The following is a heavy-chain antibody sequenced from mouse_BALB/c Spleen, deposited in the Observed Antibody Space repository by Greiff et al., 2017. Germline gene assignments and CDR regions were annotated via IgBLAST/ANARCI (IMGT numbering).Heavy chain of an antibody. Sequence: EVKLMESGGGLVKPGGSLKLSCAASGFTFSDYYMYWVRQTPEKRLEWVATISDGGSYTYYPDSVKGRFTISRDNAKNNLYLQMSSLKSEDTAMYYCAREDYYGYHYAMDYWGQGTSVTVSS. D-gene: IGHD1-2*01. J-gene: IGHJ4*01. V-gene: IGHV5-4*02. CDR3: AREDYYGYHYAMDY. CDR2: ISDGGSYT. CDR1: GFTFSDYY.